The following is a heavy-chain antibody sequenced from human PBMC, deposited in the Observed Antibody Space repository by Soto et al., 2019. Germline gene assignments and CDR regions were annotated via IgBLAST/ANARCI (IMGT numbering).Heavy chain of an antibody. Sequence: ASVKVSCKASGYTFTIYGISWVRQAPGQGLEWMGWISAYNGNTNYAQKLQGRVTMTTDTSTSTAYMELRSLRSDDTAVYYCARELGNYDNYGMDVWGQGTTVTVSS. CDR2: ISAYNGNT. V-gene: IGHV1-18*01. CDR1: GYTFTIYG. J-gene: IGHJ6*02. CDR3: ARELGNYDNYGMDV. D-gene: IGHD1-7*01.